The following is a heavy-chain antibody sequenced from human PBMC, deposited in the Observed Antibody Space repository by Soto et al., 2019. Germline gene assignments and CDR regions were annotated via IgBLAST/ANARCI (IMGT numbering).Heavy chain of an antibody. Sequence: PSETLSLTCTVYGGSFSGYYWNWIRKPQGPGLEWMGEINQSRSTNYNRSLKSRVTISVDTSKNQFSLKLSSVTAADTAVYYCVRELGAPFTIRVPARFGRGGAMWDVWGQGTTVTVSS. CDR1: GGSFSGYY. D-gene: IGHD3-10*01. CDR2: INQSRST. CDR3: VRELGAPFTIRVPARFGRGGAMWDV. J-gene: IGHJ6*02. V-gene: IGHV4-34*01.